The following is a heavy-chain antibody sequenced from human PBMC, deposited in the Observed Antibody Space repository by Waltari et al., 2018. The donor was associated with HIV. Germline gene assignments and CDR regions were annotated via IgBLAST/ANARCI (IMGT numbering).Heavy chain of an antibody. D-gene: IGHD7-27*01. Sequence: QLQLQESGPGLVKPSETLSLTCTVSGGSISSSSYYWGWIRQPPGKGLEWIGSIYYSGSTYYNPSLKSRVTISVDTSKNQFSLKLSSVTAADTAVYYCARARYPYLAGYFDYWGQGTLVTVSS. V-gene: IGHV4-39*01. CDR2: IYYSGST. J-gene: IGHJ4*02. CDR1: GGSISSSSYY. CDR3: ARARYPYLAGYFDY.